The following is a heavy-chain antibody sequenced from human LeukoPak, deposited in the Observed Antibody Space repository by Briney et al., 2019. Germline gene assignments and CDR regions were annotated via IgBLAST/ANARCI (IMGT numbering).Heavy chain of an antibody. J-gene: IGHJ5*02. V-gene: IGHV5-51*01. CDR2: IYPGDPDT. CDR1: GYSFTRYW. Sequence: GESLKISCKGSGYSFTRYWIGWVRQMPGKGLELMGIIYPGDPDTRYSPDFQGQVTISADKSISTAYLQWSSLKASDTAMYYCARRDGAAAGTNWFDPWGQGTLVTVSS. D-gene: IGHD6-13*01. CDR3: ARRDGAAAGTNWFDP.